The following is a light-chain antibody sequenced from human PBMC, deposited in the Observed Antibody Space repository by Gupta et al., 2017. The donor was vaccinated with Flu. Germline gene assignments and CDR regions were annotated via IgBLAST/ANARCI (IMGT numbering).Light chain of an antibody. Sequence: QVVLTQPPSASASLGASVKLTCTLSSGHSYYAIAWHQQRPDQGPRFLMTVNSEGSHTKGGDIPDRFSGSSSGAERYLTISSLQSVDESDYYCQNWGTGIQIFGGGTKLTVL. CDR1: SGHSYYA. J-gene: IGLJ2*01. V-gene: IGLV4-69*01. CDR2: VNSEGSH. CDR3: QNWGTGIQI.